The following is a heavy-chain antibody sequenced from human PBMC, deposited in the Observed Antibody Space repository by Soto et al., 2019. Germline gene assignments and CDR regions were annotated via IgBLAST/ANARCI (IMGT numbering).Heavy chain of an antibody. V-gene: IGHV3-7*01. CDR2: IKQDGSNK. D-gene: IGHD3-3*01. CDR1: GFTFSSYW. J-gene: IGHJ5*02. Sequence: ESGGGLVQPGGSLRLSCAASGFTFSSYWMSWVRQAPGKGLEWVANIKQDGSNKYYADSVKGRFTISRDNSKNTLYLQMNSLRAEDTAVYYCTIFGVDPGRGVGSDWFDPWGQGTLVTVSS. CDR3: TIFGVDPGRGVGSDWFDP.